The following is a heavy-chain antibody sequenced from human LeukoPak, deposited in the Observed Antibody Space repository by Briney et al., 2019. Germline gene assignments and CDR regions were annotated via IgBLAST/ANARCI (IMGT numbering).Heavy chain of an antibody. CDR3: AKGRSGWYEGLDY. V-gene: IGHV3-23*01. CDR2: ISHGGDSA. D-gene: IGHD6-19*01. Sequence: PGRSLRLSCTASGFTFSTYAMTWVRQAPGKGLEWVSVISHGGDSAWYADSVKGRFTISRDNSKSTLFLQMNSLRADDTAIYYCAKGRSGWYEGLDYWGQGILVTVSS. J-gene: IGHJ4*02. CDR1: GFTFSTYA.